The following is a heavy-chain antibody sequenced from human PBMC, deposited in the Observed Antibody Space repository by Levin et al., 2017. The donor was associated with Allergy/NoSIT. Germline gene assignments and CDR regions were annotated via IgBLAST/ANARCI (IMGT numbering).Heavy chain of an antibody. V-gene: IGHV3-30*18. D-gene: IGHD3-10*01. Sequence: LSLTCAASGLTFTGFGIDWVRQAPGKGLEWVAGISSDGSKQYYADSVKGRFITSRDNSKNTPFLQMDSLRDEDTAIYYCAKRFGWREYFDYWGQGMLVTVSS. CDR1: GLTFTGFG. CDR2: ISSDGSKQ. CDR3: AKRFGWREYFDY. J-gene: IGHJ4*02.